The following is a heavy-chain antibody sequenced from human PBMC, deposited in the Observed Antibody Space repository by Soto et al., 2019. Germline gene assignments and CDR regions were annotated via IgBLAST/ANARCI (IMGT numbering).Heavy chain of an antibody. CDR1: GFPFSSYA. CDR2: IANSGGTT. CDR3: ASDLSGRADV. V-gene: IGHV3-23*01. D-gene: IGHD2-21*01. Sequence: EVQLLESGGGLVQPGGSLRLSCATSGFPFSSYAMTWVRQAPGKGLEWVSAIANSGGTTFYTDSVRGRFTISRDNAKNTLYLQMNSLRVEDTAVYYCASDLSGRADVWGQGTTVTVSS. J-gene: IGHJ6*02.